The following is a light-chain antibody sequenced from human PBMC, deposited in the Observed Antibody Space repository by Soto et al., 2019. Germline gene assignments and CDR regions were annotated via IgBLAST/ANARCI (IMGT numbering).Light chain of an antibody. CDR1: QSITTW. CDR2: DVS. V-gene: IGKV1-5*01. CDR3: QQYNSYSSWT. J-gene: IGKJ1*01. Sequence: DIQLTQSPSTLSASVGDRVIITCRASQSITTWLAWYQQRPGKAPKLLIYDVSSLQSGVPSRFSGSGSGTEFTLTISSLQPDDFATYYCQQYNSYSSWTFGQGTKWIS.